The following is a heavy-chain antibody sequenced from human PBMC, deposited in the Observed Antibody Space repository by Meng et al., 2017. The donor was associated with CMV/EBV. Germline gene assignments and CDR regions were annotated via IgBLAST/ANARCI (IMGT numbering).Heavy chain of an antibody. D-gene: IGHD3-10*01. J-gene: IGHJ6*02. CDR1: GFTFSSYA. CDR2: ISYDGSNK. V-gene: IGHV3-30-3*01. CDR3: ARDRASGSFLYYYYGMDV. Sequence: GESLKISCAASGFTFSSYAMHWVRQAPGKGLEWVAVISYDGSNKYYADSVKGRFTISRDNSKNTLYLQMNSLRAEDTAVYYCARDRASGSFLYYYYGMDVWGQGTTVTVSS.